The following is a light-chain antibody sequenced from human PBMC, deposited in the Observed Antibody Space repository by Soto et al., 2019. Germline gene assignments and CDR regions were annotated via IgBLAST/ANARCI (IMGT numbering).Light chain of an antibody. CDR2: GAS. J-gene: IGKJ1*01. V-gene: IGKV3D-15*01. Sequence: ERVMTQSPATLSVSPGERATLSCRASQSVGTRLDWYQQKPGQAPRLLIYGASARAAGISPRFSGGGSGTEFTLTISSLQSEDLAVYYCQQYSDLPRTFGQGTKVGIK. CDR1: QSVGTR. CDR3: QQYSDLPRT.